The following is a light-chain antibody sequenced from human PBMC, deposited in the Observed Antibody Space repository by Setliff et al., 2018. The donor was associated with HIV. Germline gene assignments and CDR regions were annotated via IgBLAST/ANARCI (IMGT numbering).Light chain of an antibody. V-gene: IGLV2-23*01. CDR2: EDS. CDR3: CSYAGSSTVV. Sequence: QSALTQPAPVSGSPGQSITISCTGTSSDVGSYNLVSWYQQHPGKAPKLMIYEDSKRPSGVSNRFSGSKSGNTASLTISGLQAEDEADYYCCSYAGSSTVVFGGGTKVTVL. CDR1: SSDVGSYNL. J-gene: IGLJ2*01.